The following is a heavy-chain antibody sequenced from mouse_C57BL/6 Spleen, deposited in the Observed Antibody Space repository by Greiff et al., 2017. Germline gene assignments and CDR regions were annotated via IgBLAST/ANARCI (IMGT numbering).Heavy chain of an antibody. CDR1: GYAFSSYC. J-gene: IGHJ1*03. D-gene: IGHD4-1*01. Sequence: VQLQQSGAELVKPGASVKISCKASGYAFSSYCMNWVKQRPGKGLEWIGQIYPGDGDTNYNGKFKGKATLTADKSSSTAYMQLSSLTSEDSAVYFCARSGTGRWYFGVWGTGTTVTVSS. CDR3: ARSGTGRWYFGV. V-gene: IGHV1-80*01. CDR2: IYPGDGDT.